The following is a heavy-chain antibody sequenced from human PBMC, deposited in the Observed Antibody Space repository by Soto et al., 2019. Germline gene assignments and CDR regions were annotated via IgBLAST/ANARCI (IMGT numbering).Heavy chain of an antibody. CDR2: IKQDGSEK. V-gene: IGHV3-7*01. Sequence: EVQLVESGGGLVQPGGSLRLSGAASGFTFSTYWMHWVRQAPGKGLEWVANIKQDGSEKYYLDSVKGRFTISRDNAKSSLYLQMNSLGAEDTAVYYCARVLAAADSLWGQGTLVTVSS. J-gene: IGHJ4*02. D-gene: IGHD6-13*01. CDR1: GFTFSTYW. CDR3: ARVLAAADSL.